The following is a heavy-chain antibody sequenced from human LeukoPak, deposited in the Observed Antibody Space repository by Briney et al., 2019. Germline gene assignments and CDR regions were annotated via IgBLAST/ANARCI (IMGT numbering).Heavy chain of an antibody. CDR3: ASRSGYTSSWSAFDN. V-gene: IGHV3-7*05. J-gene: IGHJ4*02. CDR1: GFTFSRHW. Sequence: PGGSLRLSCGASGFTFSRHWMSWVRQARGKGGEWVANIKQDGSEKYCVDSVKGRYTISRDNAKNSLYLQMNSLRAEDTAVYFCASRSGYTSSWSAFDNWGQGTLVTVSS. CDR2: IKQDGSEK. D-gene: IGHD6-13*01.